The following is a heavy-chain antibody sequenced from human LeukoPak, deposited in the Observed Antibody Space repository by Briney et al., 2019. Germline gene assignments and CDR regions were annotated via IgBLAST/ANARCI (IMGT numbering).Heavy chain of an antibody. CDR3: AKGGRWLQLAPYFDY. J-gene: IGHJ4*02. D-gene: IGHD5-24*01. CDR1: GFTFSSYA. V-gene: IGHV3-23*01. Sequence: GGSLRLSCAASGFTFSSYAMSWVRQAPGKGLEWVSAISGSGGSTYYADSVKGRFTISRDNSKNTLYLQMNSLRAEDTAVYYCAKGGRWLQLAPYFDYWGQGTLVTVSS. CDR2: ISGSGGST.